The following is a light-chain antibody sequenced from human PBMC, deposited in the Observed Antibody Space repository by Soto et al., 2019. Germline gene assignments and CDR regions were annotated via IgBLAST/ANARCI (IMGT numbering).Light chain of an antibody. J-gene: IGLJ1*01. CDR3: NSYTSRSTYV. CDR1: SSDVGSYNR. V-gene: IGLV2-18*02. CDR2: EVS. Sequence: QSDLTQAPSVSGSPGQSFTICCPGTSSDVGSYNRVSWYQQPPGTAPKLMIYEVSNRPSGVPDRFSGSKSGNTASLTISGLQAEDEADYYCNSYTSRSTYVFGTGTKVTVL.